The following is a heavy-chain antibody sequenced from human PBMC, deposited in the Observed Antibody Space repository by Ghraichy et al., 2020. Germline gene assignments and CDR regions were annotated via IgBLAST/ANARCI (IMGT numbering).Heavy chain of an antibody. CDR1: GFTFSRHW. J-gene: IGHJ4*02. D-gene: IGHD4-17*01. V-gene: IGHV3-7*01. CDR2: IKSDGSDI. CDR3: VRDPYGDYKYGGADY. Sequence: GGSLRLACAASGFTFSRHWMSWVRQAQGKGLEWVASIKSDGSDIFYVDSVKGRFTISRDNAKNSVSLEMNSLRVEDTAVYYCVRDPYGDYKYGGADYWGQGTLVSVSS.